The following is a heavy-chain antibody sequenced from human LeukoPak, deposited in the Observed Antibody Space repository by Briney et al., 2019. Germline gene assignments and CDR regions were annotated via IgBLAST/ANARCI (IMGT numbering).Heavy chain of an antibody. CDR3: ARWLDGIYFDY. J-gene: IGHJ4*02. D-gene: IGHD5-24*01. Sequence: GGSLRLSCAASGFTFSNAWMTWVRQAPGKGLEWVGRIKSKTAGGTIDYAAPVKGRFTISRDNSKNTLYLQMNSLRAEDTAVYYCARWLDGIYFDYWGQGTLVTVSS. CDR1: GFTFSNAW. V-gene: IGHV3-15*01. CDR2: IKSKTAGGTI.